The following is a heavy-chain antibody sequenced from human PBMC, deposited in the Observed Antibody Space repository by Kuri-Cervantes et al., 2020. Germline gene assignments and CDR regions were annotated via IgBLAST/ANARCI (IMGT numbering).Heavy chain of an antibody. V-gene: IGHV3-74*01. J-gene: IGHJ2*01. CDR2: INSDGSST. Sequence: ETLSLTCAASGFTFSSYWMHWVRQAPGEGLVWVSRINSDGSSTSYADSVKGRFTISRDNAKNTLYLQMNSLRAEDTAVYYCARDRGSSWYGLGYFDLWGRGTLVTVSS. CDR1: GFTFSSYW. D-gene: IGHD6-13*01. CDR3: ARDRGSSWYGLGYFDL.